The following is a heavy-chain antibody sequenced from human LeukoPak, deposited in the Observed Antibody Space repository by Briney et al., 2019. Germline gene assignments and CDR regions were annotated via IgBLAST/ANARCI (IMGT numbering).Heavy chain of an antibody. D-gene: IGHD5-12*01. CDR1: GGSISSGSYY. Sequence: PSETLSLTCTVSGGSISSGSYYWSWIRQPAGKGLEWIGRIYTSGSTLYNPSLKSRVTISVDTSKNQFSLKLSSVTAADTAVYYCARSSGYDFIVYYFDYWGQGTLVTVSS. J-gene: IGHJ4*02. CDR2: IYTSGST. V-gene: IGHV4-61*02. CDR3: ARSSGYDFIVYYFDY.